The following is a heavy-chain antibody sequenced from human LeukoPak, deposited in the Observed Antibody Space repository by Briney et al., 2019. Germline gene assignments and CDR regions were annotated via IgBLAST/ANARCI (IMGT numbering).Heavy chain of an antibody. CDR2: IWYDGSNK. Sequence: GGSLRLSCAASGFTVSSNYMSWVRQAPGKGLEWVAVIWYDGSNKYYADSVKGRFTISRDNSKNTLYLQMNSLRAEDTAVYYCARVSVVVENYYGMDVWGQGTTVTVSS. CDR3: ARVSVVVENYYGMDV. D-gene: IGHD2-15*01. CDR1: GFTVSSNY. V-gene: IGHV3-33*08. J-gene: IGHJ6*02.